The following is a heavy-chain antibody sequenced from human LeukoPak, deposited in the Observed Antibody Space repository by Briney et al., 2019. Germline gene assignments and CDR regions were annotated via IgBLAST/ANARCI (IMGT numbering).Heavy chain of an antibody. D-gene: IGHD6-6*01. CDR1: GGSISGYY. J-gene: IGHJ4*02. Sequence: PSETLSLTCAVSGGSISGYYWSWIRQPAGKGLEWIGRIYPSGSTYYNPSLKSRVTISVDTSKNQFSLKLSSVTAADTAVYYCARVPFSRTFDYWGQGTLVTVSS. CDR3: ARVPFSRTFDY. V-gene: IGHV4-4*07. CDR2: IYPSGST.